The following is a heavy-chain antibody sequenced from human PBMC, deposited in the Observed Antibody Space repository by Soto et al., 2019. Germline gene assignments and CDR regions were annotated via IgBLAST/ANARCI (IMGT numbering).Heavy chain of an antibody. CDR1: GNRFTSYV. CDR3: ARQGYLYGMDV. D-gene: IGHD2-15*01. Sequence: PXDSLQVSSKCSGNRFTSYVGSLVLQMPGKGLEWMGRIDPSASYTNYSPSFQGHVTISADKSISTAYLQWSSLKASDTAMYYCARQGYLYGMDVWGQGTTVTVSS. V-gene: IGHV5-10-1*01. J-gene: IGHJ6*02. CDR2: IDPSASYT.